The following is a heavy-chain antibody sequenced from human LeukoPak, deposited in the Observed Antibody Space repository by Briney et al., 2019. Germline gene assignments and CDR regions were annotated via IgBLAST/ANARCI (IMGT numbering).Heavy chain of an antibody. CDR2: VSYDGTT. V-gene: IGHV4-59*08. J-gene: IGHJ4*02. CDR3: ARLDCTGDGCYNH. Sequence: PSETLSLTCSVSGDSVTSYYWSWIRQPPGKGLEWIGYVSYDGTTNYTPSLRSRVIMAVDTAKKHISLRLTSLSAADTAVYYCARLDCTGDGCYNHWGQGILVTVSS. CDR1: GDSVTSYY. D-gene: IGHD2-8*02.